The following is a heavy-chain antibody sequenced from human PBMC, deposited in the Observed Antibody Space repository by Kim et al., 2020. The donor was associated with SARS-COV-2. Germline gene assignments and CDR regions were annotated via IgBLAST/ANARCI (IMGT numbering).Heavy chain of an antibody. CDR2: IWYDGSNK. J-gene: IGHJ4*02. CDR1: GFTFSSYG. Sequence: GGSLRLSCAASGFTFSSYGMHWVRQAPGKGLEWVAVIWYDGSNKYYADSVKGRFTISRDNSKNTLYLQMNSLRAEDTAVYYCARDSPPSNYYYGSGSLDYWGQGTLVTVSP. CDR3: ARDSPPSNYYYGSGSLDY. D-gene: IGHD3-10*01. V-gene: IGHV3-33*01.